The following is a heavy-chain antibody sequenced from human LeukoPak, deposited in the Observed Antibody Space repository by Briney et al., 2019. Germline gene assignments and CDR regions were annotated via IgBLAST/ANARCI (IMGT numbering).Heavy chain of an antibody. CDR3: ARFNMRHYDSSGIDY. Sequence: GGSLRLSCAASGFTFSDYYMSWIRQAPGKGLEWVSYISSSGSTIYYAESVKGRFTISRDNAKNSLYLQMNSLRAEDTAVYYCARFNMRHYDSSGIDYWGQGTLVTVSS. J-gene: IGHJ4*02. V-gene: IGHV3-11*04. CDR2: ISSSGSTI. CDR1: GFTFSDYY. D-gene: IGHD3-22*01.